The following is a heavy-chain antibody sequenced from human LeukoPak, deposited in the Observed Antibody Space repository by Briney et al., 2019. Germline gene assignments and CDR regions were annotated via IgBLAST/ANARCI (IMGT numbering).Heavy chain of an antibody. CDR2: INPSGGST. V-gene: IGHV1-46*01. Sequence: ASVKVSCKASGYTFTSYYMHWVRQAPGQGLEWMGIINPSGGSTSYAQKFQGRVTMTRDMSTSTVYMELSSLRSEDTAVYYCARGGASYYDFWSGYSYNWFDPWGQGTLVTVSS. CDR1: GYTFTSYY. J-gene: IGHJ5*02. D-gene: IGHD3-3*01. CDR3: ARGGASYYDFWSGYSYNWFDP.